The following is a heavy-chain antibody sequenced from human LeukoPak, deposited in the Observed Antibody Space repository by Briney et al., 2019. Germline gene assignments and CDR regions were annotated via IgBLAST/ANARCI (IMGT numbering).Heavy chain of an antibody. D-gene: IGHD5-24*01. CDR3: ASSVIGWMAGDAFDI. CDR2: IIPIFGTA. Sequence: ASVKVSCKASGGTFSSYAISWVRQAPGQGLEWMGGIIPIFGTANYAQKFQGRVTITADKSTSTAYMELSSLRSEDTAVYYCASSVIGWMAGDAFDIWGQGTVVTVSS. J-gene: IGHJ3*02. V-gene: IGHV1-69*06. CDR1: GGTFSSYA.